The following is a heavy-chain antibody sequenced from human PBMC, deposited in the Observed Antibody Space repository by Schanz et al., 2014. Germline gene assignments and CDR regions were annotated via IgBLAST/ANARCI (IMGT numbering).Heavy chain of an antibody. V-gene: IGHV3-23*04. Sequence: EVQLVQSGGGLVQPGGSLRLSCAASGFSFGNYDMSWVRQAPGKGLEWVSGFDAHDGRAYYADSAKGRFTISRDNSKSTLYVEMNSLRVEDTAVYYCAKTLFPGGTQTFGNWGRGTLVTVSS. CDR3: AKTLFPGGTQTFGN. J-gene: IGHJ4*02. CDR2: FDAHDGRA. D-gene: IGHD2-8*02. CDR1: GFSFGNYD.